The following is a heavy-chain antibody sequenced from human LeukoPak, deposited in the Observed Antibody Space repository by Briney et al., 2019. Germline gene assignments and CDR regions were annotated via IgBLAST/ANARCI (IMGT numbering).Heavy chain of an antibody. CDR3: ARTVATSIPFDY. CDR2: INSDGSST. J-gene: IGHJ4*02. D-gene: IGHD5-12*01. V-gene: IGHV3-74*01. Sequence: GGSLRLSCAASGFTFSSYWTHWVRQAPGKGLVWVSRINSDGSSTSYADSVKGRFTISRDNAKNTLYLQMNSLRAEDTAVYYCARTVATSIPFDYWGQGTLVTVSS. CDR1: GFTFSSYW.